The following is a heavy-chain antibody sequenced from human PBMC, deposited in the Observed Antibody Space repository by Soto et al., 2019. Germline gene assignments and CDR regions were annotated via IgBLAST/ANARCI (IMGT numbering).Heavy chain of an antibody. D-gene: IGHD4-17*01. CDR2: IYYSGST. Sequence: SETLSLTCTVSGGSISSGGYYWSWIRQHPGKGLEWIGYIYYSGSTYYNPSLKSRVTISVDTSKNQFSLKLSSVTAADTAVYYCARDSRLDHTTYWGQGTLVTVSS. J-gene: IGHJ4*02. CDR1: GGSISSGGYY. V-gene: IGHV4-31*03. CDR3: ARDSRLDHTTY.